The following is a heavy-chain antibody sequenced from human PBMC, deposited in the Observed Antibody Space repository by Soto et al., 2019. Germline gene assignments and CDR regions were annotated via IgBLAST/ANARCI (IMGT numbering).Heavy chain of an antibody. CDR2: IIPIFGTA. D-gene: IGHD6-6*01. CDR3: ARDGATYSSSSPSGMDV. Sequence: SVEVSCKASGGTFSSCAIRWVRQAPGQGLEWMGGIIPIFGTANYAQKFQGRVTITADESTSTAYMELSSLRSEDTAVYYCARDGATYSSSSPSGMDVWGQGPTVTVSS. V-gene: IGHV1-69*13. J-gene: IGHJ6*02. CDR1: GGTFSSCA.